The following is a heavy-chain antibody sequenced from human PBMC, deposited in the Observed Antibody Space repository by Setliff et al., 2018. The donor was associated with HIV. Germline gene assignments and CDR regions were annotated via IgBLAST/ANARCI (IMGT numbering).Heavy chain of an antibody. CDR3: AREPDY. Sequence: PSETLSLTCTVTGDSISTDNYLGGWIRQPPGKGLESVGNVYYNWDTYYNPSLKTRVTISVDTSKNQFSLRLTSVTAADTAVYYCAREPDYWGQGNLVTVSS. V-gene: IGHV4-39*07. CDR2: VYYNWDT. CDR1: GDSISTDNYL. J-gene: IGHJ4*02.